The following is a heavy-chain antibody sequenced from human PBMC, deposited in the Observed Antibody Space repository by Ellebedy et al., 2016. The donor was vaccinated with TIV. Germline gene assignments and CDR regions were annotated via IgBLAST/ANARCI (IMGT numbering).Heavy chain of an antibody. Sequence: GESLKISCAASGFTFSRHAMSWVRQAPGKGLEWVSGIFGSGGGISYADSVKGRFIISRDNSKNTVDLQMNSLRAEDTAVYYCARDRTPYDGYWVFDQWGQGTLVTVSS. CDR3: ARDRTPYDGYWVFDQ. V-gene: IGHV3-23*01. J-gene: IGHJ5*02. D-gene: IGHD5-18*01. CDR1: GFTFSRHA. CDR2: IFGSGGGI.